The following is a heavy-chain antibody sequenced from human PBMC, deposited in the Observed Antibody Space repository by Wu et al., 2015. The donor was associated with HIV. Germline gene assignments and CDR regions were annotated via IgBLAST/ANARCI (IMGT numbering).Heavy chain of an antibody. J-gene: IGHJ3*02. CDR1: GYNFITYG. Sequence: QVQLVQSGGEVMKPGASVKVSCKASGYNFITYGISWVRQAPGQGLEWMGWISPYDGTTNYAQSLQDRVTVTADTSTNTVYMELRSLRSDDTAVYYCARDRDSSGYSYDAFDIWGQGTMVTVSS. D-gene: IGHD3-22*01. CDR3: ARDRDSSGYSYDAFDI. CDR2: ISPYDGTT. V-gene: IGHV1-18*01.